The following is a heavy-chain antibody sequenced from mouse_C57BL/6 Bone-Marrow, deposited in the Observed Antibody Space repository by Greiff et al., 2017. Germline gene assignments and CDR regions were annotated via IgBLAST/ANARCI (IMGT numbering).Heavy chain of an antibody. D-gene: IGHD1-1*01. CDR2: INPGDGDT. Sequence: VQLQQSGAELVKPGASVKLSCTASGFNIKDYYIHWVKQRTEQGLEWFGRINPGDGDTKYPPNFQDKATITADTSSNTAYLQLSSLTSEDTAVYYCTRSLIYYGTNYWGQGTTLTVSS. CDR3: TRSLIYYGTNY. V-gene: IGHV14-2*01. J-gene: IGHJ2*01. CDR1: GFNIKDYY.